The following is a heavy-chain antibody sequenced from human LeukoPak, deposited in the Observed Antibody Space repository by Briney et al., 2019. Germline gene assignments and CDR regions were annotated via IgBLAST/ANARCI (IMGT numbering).Heavy chain of an antibody. CDR3: ARGHQDYIADVGWFDP. CDR1: GGTFSSYA. V-gene: IGHV1-69*13. CDR2: IIPIFGTA. Sequence: ASVKVSCKASGGTFSSYAISWVRQAPGQGLEWMGGIIPIFGTANYAQKFQGRVTITADESTSTAYMELSSLRSEDTAMYYCARGHQDYIADVGWFDPWGQGTLVTVSS. D-gene: IGHD6-13*01. J-gene: IGHJ5*02.